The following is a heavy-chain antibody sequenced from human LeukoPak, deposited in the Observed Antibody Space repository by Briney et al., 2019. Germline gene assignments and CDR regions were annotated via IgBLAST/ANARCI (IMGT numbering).Heavy chain of an antibody. Sequence: PSVKVSCKASGYTFTGYYMHWVRQAPGQGLEWMGWINPNSGGTNYAQKFQGRVTMTRDTSISTAYMELSRLRSDDTAVYYCAREWYYYDSSGYPQRDAFDIWGQGTMVTVSS. CDR1: GYTFTGYY. V-gene: IGHV1-2*02. J-gene: IGHJ3*02. CDR3: AREWYYYDSSGYPQRDAFDI. D-gene: IGHD3-22*01. CDR2: INPNSGGT.